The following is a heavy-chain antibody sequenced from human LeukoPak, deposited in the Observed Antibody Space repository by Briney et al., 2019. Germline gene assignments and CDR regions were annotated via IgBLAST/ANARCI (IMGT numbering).Heavy chain of an antibody. CDR2: INHSGST. CDR3: ARARSQSSGCFDI. J-gene: IGHJ3*02. V-gene: IGHV4-34*01. D-gene: IGHD3-22*01. Sequence: SETLSLTCAVYGGSFSGYYWSWIRQPPGKGLEWIGEINHSGSTNYNPSLKSRVTISVDTSKNQFSLKLSSVTAADTAVYYCARARSQSSGCFDIWGQGTMVTVSS. CDR1: GGSFSGYY.